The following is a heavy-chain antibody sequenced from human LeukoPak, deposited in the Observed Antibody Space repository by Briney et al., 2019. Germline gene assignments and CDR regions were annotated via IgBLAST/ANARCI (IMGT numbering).Heavy chain of an antibody. J-gene: IGHJ4*02. V-gene: IGHV4-31*03. CDR1: GDSITTSGYY. CDR3: ARVRDDYFFDY. CDR2: IHYIGNT. D-gene: IGHD3-3*01. Sequence: SETLSLTCTVSGDSITTSGYYWSWIRRHPGAGLEWIAYIHYIGNTYYNPSLESRVTTSIDTSSNQFSLNVASVTAADTAVYFCARVRDDYFFDYWGQGILVTVSS.